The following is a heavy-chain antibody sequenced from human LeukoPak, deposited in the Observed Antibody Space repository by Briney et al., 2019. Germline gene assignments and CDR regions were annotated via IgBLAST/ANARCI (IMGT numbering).Heavy chain of an antibody. CDR3: SGSFWGGF. CDR1: GFTFSGSA. J-gene: IGHJ4*02. Sequence: GGSLRLSCAASGFTFSGSAMHWVRQASGKGLEWVGRIRSKANSYATAYAASVKGRFTISRDDSKNTAYLQMNSLKTEDTAIYYCSGSFWGGFWGQGTLVTVSS. CDR2: IRSKANSYAT. D-gene: IGHD3-10*01. V-gene: IGHV3-73*01.